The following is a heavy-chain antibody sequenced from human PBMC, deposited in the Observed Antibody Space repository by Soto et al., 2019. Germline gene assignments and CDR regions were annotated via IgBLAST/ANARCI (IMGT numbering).Heavy chain of an antibody. CDR1: GGSISSAGYC. D-gene: IGHD6-19*01. Sequence: QVQLQESGPGLVRPSQTLSLTCTVSGGSISSAGYCWSWIRQHPGKALEWMGYIYYNGSTYSNPSLRSRLTISVDTSLNQFSLRLSSVTAADTAVYYRAREVIAVAGIPDYWGQGTLVTVSS. J-gene: IGHJ4*02. CDR2: IYYNGST. V-gene: IGHV4-31*03. CDR3: AREVIAVAGIPDY.